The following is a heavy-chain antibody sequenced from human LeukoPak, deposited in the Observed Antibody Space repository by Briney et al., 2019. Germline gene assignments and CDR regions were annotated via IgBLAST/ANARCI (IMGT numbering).Heavy chain of an antibody. J-gene: IGHJ5*02. D-gene: IGHD3-3*01. CDR2: IRYSGST. CDR1: GFAFSSYSMN. Sequence: GSLRLSCAASGFAFSSYSMNWVRQAPGKGLEWIGSIRYSGSTYYNPSLKSRVTISVDTSKNQFSLKLSSVTAADTAVYYCARGRSGSNWFDPWGQGTLVTVSS. V-gene: IGHV4-59*05. CDR3: ARGRSGSNWFDP.